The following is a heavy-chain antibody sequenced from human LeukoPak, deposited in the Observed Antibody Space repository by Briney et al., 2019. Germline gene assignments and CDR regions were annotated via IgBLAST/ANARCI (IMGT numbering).Heavy chain of an antibody. V-gene: IGHV3-53*01. CDR1: GFSVSDSY. CDR2: IYSGGST. J-gene: IGHJ4*02. D-gene: IGHD6-13*01. CDR3: ARDGAGFDY. Sequence: GGSLGLSCAASGFSVSDSYMNWVRQAPGKGLEWVSVIYSGGSTYYADSVQGRFTISRDNSNNTLYLQMNSLRVGDTAVYYCARDGAGFDYWGQGILVTVSS.